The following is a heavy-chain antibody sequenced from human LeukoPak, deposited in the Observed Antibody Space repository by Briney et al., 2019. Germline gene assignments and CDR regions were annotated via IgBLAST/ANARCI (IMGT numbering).Heavy chain of an antibody. D-gene: IGHD1-26*01. J-gene: IGHJ4*02. CDR3: AKDRGVVGATVKKVLDY. CDR1: GFTFSSYA. Sequence: GGSLRLSCAASGFTFSSYAMSWVRQAPGKGLEWVSAISGSGGSTYYADSVKGRFTISRDNSKNTLYLQMNSLRAEDTAVYYCAKDRGVVGATVKKVLDYWGQGTLVTVSS. CDR2: ISGSGGST. V-gene: IGHV3-23*01.